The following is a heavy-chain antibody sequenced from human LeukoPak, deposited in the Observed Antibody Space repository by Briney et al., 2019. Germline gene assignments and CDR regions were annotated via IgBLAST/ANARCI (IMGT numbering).Heavy chain of an antibody. V-gene: IGHV4-61*09. D-gene: IGHD6-19*01. Sequence: PSETLSLTCTVSGGSISSGSYYWSWIRQPAGKRLEWIGHIYRSGSTNYNPSLKSRVTISVDTSKNQFSLKLSSVTAADTAVYYCARAPVSGWQYYYYYYMDVWGKGTTVTVSS. CDR2: IYRSGST. CDR3: ARAPVSGWQYYYYYYMDV. CDR1: GGSISSGSYY. J-gene: IGHJ6*03.